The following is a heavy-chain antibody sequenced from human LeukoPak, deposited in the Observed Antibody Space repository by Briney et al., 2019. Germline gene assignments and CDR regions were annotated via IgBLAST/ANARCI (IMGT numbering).Heavy chain of an antibody. CDR1: GFTFDDYA. V-gene: IGHV3-9*01. Sequence: PGGSLRLSCAASGFTFDDYAMHWVRQAPGEGLEWVSGIRWNSGSIGYADSVKGRFTISRDNAKNSLYLQMNSLRAEDTALYYCAKDIRSYYYDSSGLDYWGQGTLVTVSS. D-gene: IGHD3-22*01. CDR3: AKDIRSYYYDSSGLDY. CDR2: IRWNSGSI. J-gene: IGHJ4*02.